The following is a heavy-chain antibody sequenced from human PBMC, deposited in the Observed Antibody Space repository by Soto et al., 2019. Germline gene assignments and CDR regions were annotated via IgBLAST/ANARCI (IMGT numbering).Heavy chain of an antibody. Sequence: PGGSLRLSCAASGFTFKTHAMSWVRQAPGKGLEWVSAISGSGGSTFYADSVEGRFTISRDNSKNTLYLQVNSLGVEDTAVYYCAEQIGYCSRGNCYFDSWGQGTLVTVSS. D-gene: IGHD2-15*01. V-gene: IGHV3-23*01. CDR2: ISGSGGST. J-gene: IGHJ4*02. CDR1: GFTFKTHA. CDR3: AEQIGYCSRGNCYFDS.